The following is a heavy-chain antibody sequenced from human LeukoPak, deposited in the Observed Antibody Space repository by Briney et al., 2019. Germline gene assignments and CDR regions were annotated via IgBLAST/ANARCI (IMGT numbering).Heavy chain of an antibody. J-gene: IGHJ4*02. CDR3: ARDWKYCSSTSCYRGAFDY. V-gene: IGHV1-69*05. CDR2: IIPIFGTA. Sequence: SVKVSCKASGYTFTSYGINWVRQAPGQGLEWMGGIIPIFGTANYAQKFQGRVTITTDESTSTAYMELSSLRSEDTAVYYCARDWKYCSSTSCYRGAFDYWGQGTLVTVSS. D-gene: IGHD2-2*02. CDR1: GYTFTSYG.